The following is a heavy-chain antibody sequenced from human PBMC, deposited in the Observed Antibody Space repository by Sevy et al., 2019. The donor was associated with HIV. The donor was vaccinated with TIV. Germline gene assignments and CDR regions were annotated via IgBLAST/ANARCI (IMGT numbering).Heavy chain of an antibody. CDR2: IKQDGSEK. D-gene: IGHD3-22*01. Sequence: GGSLRLSCAASGFTFRSYWMSWVRQAPGKGLEWVANIKQDGSEKYYVDSVKGRFTISRDNAKNSLYLQMNSLRAEDTAVYYCARDPSYYYDSSGYYSYWGQGTLVTVSS. CDR3: ARDPSYYYDSSGYYSY. CDR1: GFTFRSYW. J-gene: IGHJ4*02. V-gene: IGHV3-7*01.